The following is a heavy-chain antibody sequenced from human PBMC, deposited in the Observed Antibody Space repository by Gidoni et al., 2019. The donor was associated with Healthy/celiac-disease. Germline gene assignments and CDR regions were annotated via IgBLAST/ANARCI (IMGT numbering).Heavy chain of an antibody. D-gene: IGHD5-12*01. Sequence: QVQLQESGPGLVKPSQTLSLTCTVSGGSISSGGYYWSWIRQHPGKGLEWIGYIYYSGSTYYNPSLKSRVTISVDTSKNQFSLKLSSVTAADTAVYYCSRGRYSGYDFDYWGQGTLVTVSS. CDR3: SRGRYSGYDFDY. CDR1: GGSISSGGYY. CDR2: IYYSGST. V-gene: IGHV4-31*03. J-gene: IGHJ4*02.